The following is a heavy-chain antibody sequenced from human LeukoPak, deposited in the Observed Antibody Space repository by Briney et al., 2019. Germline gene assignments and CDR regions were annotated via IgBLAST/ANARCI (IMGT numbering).Heavy chain of an antibody. J-gene: IGHJ4*02. CDR3: ASWAGAAAGFSGPYDY. Sequence: SETLSLTCTVSGGSISSYYWSWIRQPAGKGLEWIGRIYTSGSTNYNPSLKSRVTMSVDTSKNQFSLKLSSVTAADTAVYYCASWAGAAAGFSGPYDYWGQGTLVTVSS. CDR1: GGSISSYY. D-gene: IGHD6-13*01. CDR2: IYTSGST. V-gene: IGHV4-4*07.